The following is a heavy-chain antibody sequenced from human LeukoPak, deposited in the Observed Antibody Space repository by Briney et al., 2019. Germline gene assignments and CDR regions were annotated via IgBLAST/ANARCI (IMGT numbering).Heavy chain of an antibody. Sequence: PGGSVSLSCEASGFSFSMYDMTWVRQAPGKGLEYVSSISSRSTYRFSADSVRGRFTISRDDAKNLLFLRMNSLRGDDTAVYYCARLGPGRDVSNSFDLWGQGTLVTVSS. V-gene: IGHV3-21*06. J-gene: IGHJ4*02. CDR3: ARLGPGRDVSNSFDL. CDR2: ISSRSTYR. CDR1: GFSFSMYD. D-gene: IGHD5-24*01.